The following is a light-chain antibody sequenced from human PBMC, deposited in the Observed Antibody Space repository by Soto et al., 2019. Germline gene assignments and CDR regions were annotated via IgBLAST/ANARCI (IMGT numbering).Light chain of an antibody. CDR3: QSYDRSLSGSV. J-gene: IGLJ2*01. CDR1: SSNIGSGYD. V-gene: IGLV1-40*01. Sequence: QSVLTQPHSVSGAPGQRVTISCTGSSSNIGSGYDVHWYQQLPGTAPKLLIYGNSNRPSGVPDRFSGSKSGTSASLAITGLQAEDEADYYSQSYDRSLSGSVFGGETKLTVL. CDR2: GNS.